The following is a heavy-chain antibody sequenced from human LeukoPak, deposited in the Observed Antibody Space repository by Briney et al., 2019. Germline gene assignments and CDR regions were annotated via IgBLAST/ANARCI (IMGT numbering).Heavy chain of an antibody. J-gene: IGHJ5*02. Sequence: ASVKVSCKASGYTFTGYYMHWVRQAPGQGLEWMGWINPNSGGTNYAQKFQGRVTMTRDTSISTAYMELSRLRSDDTAVYYCASFIVKDCSSTSCYQVVDNWLDPWGQGTLVTVSS. CDR1: GYTFTGYY. V-gene: IGHV1-2*02. CDR2: INPNSGGT. CDR3: ASFIVKDCSSTSCYQVVDNWLDP. D-gene: IGHD2-2*01.